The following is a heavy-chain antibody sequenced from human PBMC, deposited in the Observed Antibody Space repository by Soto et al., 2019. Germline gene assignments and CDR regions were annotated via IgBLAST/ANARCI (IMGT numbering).Heavy chain of an antibody. CDR1: GGSISSGDYY. J-gene: IGHJ4*02. D-gene: IGHD3-22*01. V-gene: IGHV4-30-4*01. Sequence: SETLSLTCTVSGGSISSGDYYWSWILHPPGKGLEWIGYIYYSVSTYYNPSLKSRVTISVDTSKNQFSLKLSSVTAADTAVYYCARAYYASSAYYYSTYYLDYRRQGTRVTV. CDR3: ARAYYASSAYYYSTYYLDY. CDR2: IYYSVST.